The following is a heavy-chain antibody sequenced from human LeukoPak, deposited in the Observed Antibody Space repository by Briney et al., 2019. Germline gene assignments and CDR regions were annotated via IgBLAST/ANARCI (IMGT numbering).Heavy chain of an antibody. D-gene: IGHD2-2*02. CDR1: GFRFSNYE. CDR3: VRDVNTAPLFDI. V-gene: IGHV3-48*03. CDR2: ITSSGTGI. Sequence: GGSLRLSCATSGFRFSNYEMNWVRQAPGKGLEWISYITSSGTGIYYADSVRGRFTISRDNPKNSLYLQMNSLRGDDTAVYYCVRDVNTAPLFDIWGQGTMVTVSS. J-gene: IGHJ3*02.